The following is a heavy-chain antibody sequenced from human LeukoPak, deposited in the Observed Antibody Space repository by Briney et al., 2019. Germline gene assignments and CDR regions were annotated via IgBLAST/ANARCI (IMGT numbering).Heavy chain of an antibody. D-gene: IGHD6-13*01. CDR1: GFTFSAYV. V-gene: IGHV3-23*01. CDR3: AKEKGFSSPYYYYYMDV. CDR2: ISRSGGST. J-gene: IGHJ6*03. Sequence: PGGSLRLSCAASGFTFSAYVMTWVRQAPGKGLEWVSAISRSGGSTYYADSVKGRFTISRDNSKNTLYLQMNSLRAEDTALYYCAKEKGFSSPYYYYYMDVWGKGTTVTVSS.